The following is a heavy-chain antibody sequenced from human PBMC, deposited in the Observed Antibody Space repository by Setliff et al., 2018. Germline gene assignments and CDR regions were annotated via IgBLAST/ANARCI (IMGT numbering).Heavy chain of an antibody. V-gene: IGHV4-38-2*02. D-gene: IGHD4-17*01. Sequence: SETLSLTCTVSGSAISRGHYWGWIRQPPGKGLEWIGSFRPSGKTYYNPSLKSRVTISVDTSKKHFSLKLTSVTAADTAVYYCVRDAGDGYGVDAYAGGGFDIWGQGTVVTVSS. CDR3: VRDAGDGYGVDAYAGGGFDI. CDR1: GSAISRGHY. J-gene: IGHJ3*02. CDR2: FRPSGKT.